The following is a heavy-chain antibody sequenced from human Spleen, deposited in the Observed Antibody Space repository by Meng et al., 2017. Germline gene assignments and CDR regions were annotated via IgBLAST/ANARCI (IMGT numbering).Heavy chain of an antibody. V-gene: IGHV1-2*06. CDR2: INPNNGDT. J-gene: IGHJ4*02. CDR1: GYTFTAYY. Sequence: QVQLGQSGAEVKKPGASVKVSCKPSGYTFTAYYIHWVRQAPGQGLEWMGHINPNNGDTRYAQKFQGRVTMTGDTSISTAYMDLSGLRSDDTAVYYCARDEDISAAGKLFGDYWGQGTLVTVSS. D-gene: IGHD6-13*01. CDR3: ARDEDISAAGKLFGDY.